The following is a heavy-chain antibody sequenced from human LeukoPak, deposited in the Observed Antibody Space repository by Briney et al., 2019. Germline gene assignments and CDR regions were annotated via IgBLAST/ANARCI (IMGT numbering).Heavy chain of an antibody. CDR3: AIPGYSSGWPFDF. J-gene: IGHJ4*02. V-gene: IGHV4-39*01. D-gene: IGHD6-19*01. CDR1: GASISSSSYY. Sequence: SETLSLTCTVSGASISSSSYYWGWIRQPRGKGLEWIGSIYYSGSTYYNPSLKSRFTISVDTSKNQFSLKLSPVTAADTAVYYCAIPGYSSGWPFDFWGQGTLVTVSS. CDR2: IYYSGST.